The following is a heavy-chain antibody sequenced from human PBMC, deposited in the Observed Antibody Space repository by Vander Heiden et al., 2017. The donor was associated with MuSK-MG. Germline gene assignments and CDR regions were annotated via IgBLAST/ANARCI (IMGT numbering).Heavy chain of an antibody. Sequence: QVQLQESGPGLVQPSETLSLTCTVSGGSISTYWWTWIRQPAGKGLEWIGRIYATGSTNFNPSLKSRLTMSRDTSRNQFSLKLTSVTAADTAVYYCARWDSRSFDPWGQGTLVTVSS. CDR3: ARWDSRSFDP. V-gene: IGHV4-4*07. CDR1: GGSISTYW. CDR2: IYATGST. J-gene: IGHJ5*02. D-gene: IGHD1-26*01.